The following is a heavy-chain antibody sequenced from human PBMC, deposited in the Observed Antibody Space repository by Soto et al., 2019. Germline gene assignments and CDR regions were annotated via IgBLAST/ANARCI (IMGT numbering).Heavy chain of an antibody. V-gene: IGHV1-18*01. J-gene: IGHJ6*02. CDR3: ARDHSSWYGTLPYYYHGMDV. CDR2: ISAYNGNT. CDR1: GYTFNSYG. Sequence: GASVKVSCKASGYTFNSYGISWVRQAPGQGLEWMGWISAYNGNTNYAQKLQGRVTMTTDTSTSTAYMELRSLRSDDTAVYYCARDHSSWYGTLPYYYHGMDVWGQGTTVTVSS. D-gene: IGHD6-13*01.